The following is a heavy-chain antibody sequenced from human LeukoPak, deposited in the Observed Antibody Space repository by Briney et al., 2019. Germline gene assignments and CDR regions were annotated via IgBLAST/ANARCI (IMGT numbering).Heavy chain of an antibody. J-gene: IGHJ3*02. V-gene: IGHV3-74*01. D-gene: IGHD6-6*01. CDR3: AKGSSRPPNAFDI. CDR2: INSDGSST. Sequence: GGSLRLSCAASRFTFSSYWMHWVRQAPGKGLVWVSRINSDGSSTNYADSVKGRFTISRDNAKNSLHLQMNSLRAEDTAVYYCAKGSSRPPNAFDIWGQGTLVTVSS. CDR1: RFTFSSYW.